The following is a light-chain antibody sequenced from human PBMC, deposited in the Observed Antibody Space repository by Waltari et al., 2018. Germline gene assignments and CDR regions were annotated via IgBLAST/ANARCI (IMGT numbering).Light chain of an antibody. CDR1: SGSLSTTSY. V-gene: IGLV8-61*01. CDR2: KGN. J-gene: IGLJ3*02. CDR3: SLYMGSGIWV. Sequence: QTVVTQEPSFSVSPGGTVTITCTLSSGSLSTTSYATWYQQTPGQAPRTLVYKGNSRSSGVPARFSGSILGNKAALTITGAQADDECDYYCSLYMGSGIWVFGGGTKLTVL.